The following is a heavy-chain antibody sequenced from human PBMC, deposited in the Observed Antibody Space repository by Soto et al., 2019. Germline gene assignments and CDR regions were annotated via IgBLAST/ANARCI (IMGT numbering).Heavy chain of an antibody. J-gene: IGHJ4*02. CDR3: ARETLVVVVAATPYYYFDY. CDR1: GGSVSSGSYY. CDR2: IYYSGST. Sequence: QVHLQESGPGLVKPSETLPLTCTVSGGSVSSGSYYWSWIRQPPGKGLEWIGYIYYSGSTNYNPSLKSRVTISVDTSKNQFSLKLSSVTAADTAVYYCARETLVVVVAATPYYYFDYWGQGTLVTVSS. D-gene: IGHD2-15*01. V-gene: IGHV4-61*01.